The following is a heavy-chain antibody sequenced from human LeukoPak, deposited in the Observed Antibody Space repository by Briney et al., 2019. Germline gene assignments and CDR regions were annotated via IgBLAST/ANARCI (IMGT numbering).Heavy chain of an antibody. D-gene: IGHD2-2*02. CDR2: IYYSGST. CDR3: ASLEVPAAIRGYFDY. Sequence: SQTLSLTCTVSGGSISSGDYYWSWIRQPPGTGLEWIGYIYYSGSTYYNPSLKSRVTISVDTSKNQFSLKLSSVTAADTAVYYCASLEVPAAIRGYFDYRGQGTLVTVSS. V-gene: IGHV4-30-4*01. J-gene: IGHJ4*02. CDR1: GGSISSGDYY.